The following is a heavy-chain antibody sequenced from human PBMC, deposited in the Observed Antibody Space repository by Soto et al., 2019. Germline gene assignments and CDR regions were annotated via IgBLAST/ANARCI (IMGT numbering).Heavy chain of an antibody. CDR2: ISGSGGST. J-gene: IGHJ4*02. CDR3: AKSEVVEYYYGSGTQFDY. CDR1: GFTFSSYD. D-gene: IGHD3-10*01. Sequence: EVQLLESGGGLVQPGGSLRLSCAASGFTFSSYDMSWVRQAPGKGLEWVSAISGSGGSTYYADSVKGRFTISRDNSKNTLYLQMNSLRGEDTAVYYCAKSEVVEYYYGSGTQFDYWGQGTLVTVSS. V-gene: IGHV3-23*01.